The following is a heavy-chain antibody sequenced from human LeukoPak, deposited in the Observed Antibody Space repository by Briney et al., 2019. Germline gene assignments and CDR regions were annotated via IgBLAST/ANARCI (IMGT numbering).Heavy chain of an antibody. CDR3: ARPPVAGMDWFDP. Sequence: GAPGRASCKPFGYTFTSYDTNWGRQAPGQGLEWRGWMNPNSGNTGYAQKFQGRVTMTRNTSISTAYMELSSLRSEDTAVYYCARPPVAGMDWFDPWGQGTLVTVSS. V-gene: IGHV1-8*01. D-gene: IGHD6-19*01. CDR2: MNPNSGNT. J-gene: IGHJ5*02. CDR1: GYTFTSYD.